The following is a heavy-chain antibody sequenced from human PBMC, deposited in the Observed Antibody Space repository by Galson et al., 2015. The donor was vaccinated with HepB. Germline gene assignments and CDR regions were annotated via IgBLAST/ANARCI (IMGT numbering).Heavy chain of an antibody. V-gene: IGHV4-59*08. CDR2: IYYSGST. J-gene: IGHJ2*01. CDR1: GGSISSYY. Sequence: ETLSLTCTVSGGSISSYYWSWIRQPPGKGLEWIGYIYYSGSTNYNPSLKSRVTISVDTSKNQFSLKLSSVTAADTAVYYCARHVVTMVRGVINWYFDLWGRGTLVTVSS. D-gene: IGHD3-10*01. CDR3: ARHVVTMVRGVINWYFDL.